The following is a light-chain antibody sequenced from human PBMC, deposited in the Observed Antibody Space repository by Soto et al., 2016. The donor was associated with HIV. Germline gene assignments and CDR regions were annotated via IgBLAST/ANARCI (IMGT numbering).Light chain of an antibody. CDR1: QSLLHSNGYYY. V-gene: IGKV2-28*01. J-gene: IGKJ1*01. Sequence: EIVMTQSPLSLPATPGEPASISCRSSQSLLHSNGYYYLTWYLQRPGQSPRRLISLGSTRASGVPDRFSGSGSATDFTLRISRVEAEDVGIYYCMQGTHWPPTWTFGQGTKVEIK. CDR3: MQGTHWPPTWT. CDR2: LGS.